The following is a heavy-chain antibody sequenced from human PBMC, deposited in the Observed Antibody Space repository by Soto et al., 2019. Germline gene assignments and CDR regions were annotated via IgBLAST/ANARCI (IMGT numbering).Heavy chain of an antibody. V-gene: IGHV1-2*02. CDR2: INPNSGGT. CDR1: GYTFTGYY. Sequence: GASVKVSCKASGYTFTGYYMHWVRQAPGQGLEWMGWINPNSGGTNYAQKFQGRVTMTRDTSISTAYMELSRLRSDDTAVYYCARRELSNYYFYGTDIRGKDTPVTVAS. J-gene: IGHJ6*04. CDR3: ARRELSNYYFYGTDI. D-gene: IGHD1-7*01.